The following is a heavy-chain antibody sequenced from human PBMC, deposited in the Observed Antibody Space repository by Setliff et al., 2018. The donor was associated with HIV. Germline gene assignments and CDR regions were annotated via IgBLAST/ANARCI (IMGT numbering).Heavy chain of an antibody. CDR3: ARFYDYYGHRLDY. CDR1: GGSINSGSYY. J-gene: IGHJ4*02. V-gene: IGHV4-39*01. Sequence: LSLTCTVSGGSINSGSYYWGWIRQPPEKGLEWIGTMFYSGSTYYNPSLKSRVTIFIDTSKNQFSLRLSSVTAADTAVYYCARFYDYYGHRLDYWGQGTQVTVS. CDR2: MFYSGST. D-gene: IGHD3-16*01.